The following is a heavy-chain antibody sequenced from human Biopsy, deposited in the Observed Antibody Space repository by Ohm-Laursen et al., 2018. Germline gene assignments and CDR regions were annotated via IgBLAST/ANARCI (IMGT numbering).Heavy chain of an antibody. D-gene: IGHD3-3*01. Sequence: GTLSLTCTVSGASMTGYFWTWVRQPAGKGLEWIGHIYTIGDTTYNPSLESRVTMSLDTSKNQFSLKMTSLTAADTAVYFCAREDEVLLRALDLWGQGTMVTVSS. J-gene: IGHJ3*01. V-gene: IGHV4-4*07. CDR3: AREDEVLLRALDL. CDR2: IYTIGDT. CDR1: GASMTGYF.